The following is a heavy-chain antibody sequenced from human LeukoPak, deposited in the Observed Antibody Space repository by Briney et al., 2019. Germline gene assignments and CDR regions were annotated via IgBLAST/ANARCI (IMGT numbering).Heavy chain of an antibody. CDR1: GGSISSYY. Sequence: PSETLSLTRTVSGGSISSYYWSWIRQPPGKGLEWIGYIYYSGSTNYNPSLKSRVTISVDTSKNQFSLKLSSVTAADTAVYYCARDHDGSGWHDYWGQGTLVTVSS. CDR3: ARDHDGSGWHDY. J-gene: IGHJ4*02. V-gene: IGHV4-59*12. CDR2: IYYSGST. D-gene: IGHD6-19*01.